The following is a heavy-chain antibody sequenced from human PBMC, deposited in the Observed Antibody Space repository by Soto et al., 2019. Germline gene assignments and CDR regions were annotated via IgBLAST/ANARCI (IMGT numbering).Heavy chain of an antibody. CDR2: ISSSSSTI. D-gene: IGHD6-13*01. J-gene: IGHJ6*02. CDR1: GFTFTSYT. V-gene: IGHV3-48*02. CDR3: ARGGGSGWYSHYYGMDV. Sequence: GGSLRLSCAASGFTFTSYTMNWVRQAPGKGLEWVSYISSSSSTIYYADSVKGRFTISRDNAKNSLYLQMNSLRDEDTAVYYCARGGGSGWYSHYYGMDVWGQGTTVTVSS.